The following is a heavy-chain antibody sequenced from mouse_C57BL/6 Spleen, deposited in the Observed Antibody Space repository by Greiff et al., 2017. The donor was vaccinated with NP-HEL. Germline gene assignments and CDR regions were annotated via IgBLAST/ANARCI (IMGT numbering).Heavy chain of an antibody. D-gene: IGHD1-1*02. Sequence: KESCKASGYTFTSYWMQWVKQRPGQGLEWIGEIDPSDSYTNYNQKFKGKATLTVDTSSSTAYMQLSSLTSEDSAVYYCAYGGSFAYWGQGTLVTVSA. V-gene: IGHV1-50*01. CDR2: IDPSDSYT. CDR3: AYGGSFAY. CDR1: GYTFTSYW. J-gene: IGHJ3*01.